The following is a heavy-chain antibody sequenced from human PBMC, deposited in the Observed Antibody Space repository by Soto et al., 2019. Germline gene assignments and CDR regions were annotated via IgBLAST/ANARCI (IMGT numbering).Heavy chain of an antibody. D-gene: IGHD6-19*01. CDR3: ARSLWDTSGWKTDY. CDR1: GDSISSLY. CDR2: IYYSGSI. Sequence: QVQLQESGPGLVKPSESLSLTCAVSGDSISSLYWSWIRQPPGKGLEWIGYIYYSGSINYNPSLKSRVTISVDTSKNQFSLNLSSVTAADTAVYYCARSLWDTSGWKTDYWGQVTLVTVSS. J-gene: IGHJ4*02. V-gene: IGHV4-59*01.